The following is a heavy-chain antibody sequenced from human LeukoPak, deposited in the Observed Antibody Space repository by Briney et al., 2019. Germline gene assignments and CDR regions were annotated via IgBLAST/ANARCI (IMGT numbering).Heavy chain of an antibody. CDR3: ATVAVIRGVTYFDY. D-gene: IGHD3-10*01. J-gene: IGHJ4*02. V-gene: IGHV4-59*07. Sequence: SDTLSLTCTVSGGSISSYYWSWIRQPPGKGLEWMAYLFYSGSTDYNPSLESRVTISVDTSKNQFSLKLRSVTAADTAVYYCATVAVIRGVTYFDYWGQGTLVTVSS. CDR2: LFYSGST. CDR1: GGSISSYY.